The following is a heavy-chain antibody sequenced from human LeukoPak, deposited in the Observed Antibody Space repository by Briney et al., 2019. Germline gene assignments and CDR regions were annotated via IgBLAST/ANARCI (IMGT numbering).Heavy chain of an antibody. D-gene: IGHD6-13*01. Sequence: SETLSLTCTVSGGSISGYYWSWIRQPPGKGLEWIGYIYYSGSTNYNPSLKSRVTISVDTSKNQFSLKLSFVTAADTAVYYCARHGAAAGRIFDYWGQGTLVTVSS. V-gene: IGHV4-59*08. CDR2: IYYSGST. CDR1: GGSISGYY. CDR3: ARHGAAAGRIFDY. J-gene: IGHJ4*02.